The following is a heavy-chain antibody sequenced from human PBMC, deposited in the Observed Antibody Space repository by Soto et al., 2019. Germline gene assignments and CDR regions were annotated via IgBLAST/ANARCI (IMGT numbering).Heavy chain of an antibody. CDR3: VGLHPAEEAALTIWYHGKYV. V-gene: IGHV4-39*01. CDR2: VFYNGSS. D-gene: IGHD6-13*01. Sequence: PSETLSLTCSVSNGARRRSSYYWGWLRQPPGKGLEWIGSVFYNGSSHYNPSLKSRLATSVDTSKNQFSLKLSSVTAADTAVYYCVGLHPAEEAALTIWYHGKYVWGQGTTVTVSS. CDR1: NGARRRSSYY. J-gene: IGHJ6*02.